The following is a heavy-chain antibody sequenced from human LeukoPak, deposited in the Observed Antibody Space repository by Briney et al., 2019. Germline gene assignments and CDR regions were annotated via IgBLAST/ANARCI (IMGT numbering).Heavy chain of an antibody. CDR3: ARGDSSGWYLVFDY. D-gene: IGHD6-19*01. V-gene: IGHV3-20*01. CDR1: GFTVDDYG. Sequence: GGSLRLSCAASGFTVDDYGMSWVRQAPGKWLEWVSGINWNGGSTGYADSVKGRFTISRDNAKNSLYLQMNSLRAEDTALYHCARGDSSGWYLVFDYWGQGTLVTVSS. J-gene: IGHJ4*02. CDR2: INWNGGST.